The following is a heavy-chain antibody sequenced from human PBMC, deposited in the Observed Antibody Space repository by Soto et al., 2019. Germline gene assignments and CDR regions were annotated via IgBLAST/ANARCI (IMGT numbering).Heavy chain of an antibody. CDR3: ARLGFNYDFLSGYYNVHHYYGIDV. J-gene: IGHJ6*02. CDR2: IYPGDSGT. D-gene: IGHD3-3*01. CDR1: GYSFTSYW. V-gene: IGHV5-51*01. Sequence: PGESLKISCKGSGYSFTSYWIAWVRQMPGEGLEWMGIIYPGDSGTRYSPSFQGQVTISADKSINSVYLQWSSLKASDTATYYCARLGFNYDFLSGYYNVHHYYGIDVWGQGTTVTVSS.